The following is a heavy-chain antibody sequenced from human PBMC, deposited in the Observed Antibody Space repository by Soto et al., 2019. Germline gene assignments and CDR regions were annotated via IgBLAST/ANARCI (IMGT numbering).Heavy chain of an antibody. J-gene: IGHJ4*02. Sequence: EVQLVESGGVSVQPGGSLRLSCTASGFTLSNYWMHWVRQAPGKGLVWVSRINTDGSTTTYAESVKGRFAISRDNAKNTLYLQMNSLRDEDTAVYYCVRIRRGDGYTFGYWGQGTLVTVSS. CDR2: INTDGSTT. V-gene: IGHV3-74*01. CDR1: GFTLSNYW. D-gene: IGHD5-12*01. CDR3: VRIRRGDGYTFGY.